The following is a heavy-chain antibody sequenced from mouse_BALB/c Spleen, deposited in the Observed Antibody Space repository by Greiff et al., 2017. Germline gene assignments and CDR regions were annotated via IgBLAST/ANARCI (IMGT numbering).Heavy chain of an antibody. V-gene: IGHV5-6-5*01. Sequence: DVMLVESGGGLVKPGGSLKLSCAASGFTFSSYAMSWVRQTPAKRLEWVAAISSGGSTYYQDSVKGRFTISRDNARNILYLQMSSLRSEDTAMYYCSRGNRYDWYYDVWGAGTTVTVSS. CDR3: SRGNRYDWYYDV. CDR1: GFTFSSYA. D-gene: IGHD2-14*01. CDR2: ISSGGST. J-gene: IGHJ1*01.